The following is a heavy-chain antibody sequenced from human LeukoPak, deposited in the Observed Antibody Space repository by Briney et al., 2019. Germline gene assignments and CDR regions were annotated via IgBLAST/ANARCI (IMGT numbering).Heavy chain of an antibody. V-gene: IGHV1-8*01. CDR3: ARGQLRYFDWLIDYYYYGMDV. CDR2: MNPNSGNT. J-gene: IGHJ6*02. D-gene: IGHD3-9*01. Sequence: ASVKVSCTASGYTFTSYDINWVRQATGQGLEWMGWMNPNSGNTGYAQKFQGRVTMTRNTSISTAYMELSSLRSEDTAVYYCARGQLRYFDWLIDYYYYGMDVWGQGTTVTVSS. CDR1: GYTFTSYD.